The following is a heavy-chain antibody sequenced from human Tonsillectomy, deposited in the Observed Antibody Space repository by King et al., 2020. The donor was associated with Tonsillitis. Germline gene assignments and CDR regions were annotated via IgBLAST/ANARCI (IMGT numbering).Heavy chain of an antibody. CDR2: IYYSGST. V-gene: IGHV4-59*08. CDR3: ARHVTSSGWYREYYMDV. Sequence: VQLQESGPGLVKPSETLSLTCTVSGGSISSYYWSWIRQPPGKGLEWIGYIYYSGSTNYNPSLMSRVTISVDTSKNPFSLKLCPVTAADTPVYYCARHVTSSGWYREYYMDVWGKGTTVTVSS. D-gene: IGHD6-19*01. J-gene: IGHJ6*03. CDR1: GGSISSYY.